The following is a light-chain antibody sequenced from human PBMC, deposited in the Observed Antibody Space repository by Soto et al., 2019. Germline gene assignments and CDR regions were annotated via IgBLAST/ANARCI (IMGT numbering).Light chain of an antibody. Sequence: QSVLTQPPSASGTPGQRVTISCSGSSSNIGSNYVYWYQQLPGSAPKLLIYRNDQRPSGVPDRFSASKSGTAASLAISGLRPEDEADSHCAAWDDSLSAVVFGGGAKLTVL. CDR2: RND. V-gene: IGLV1-47*01. CDR3: AAWDDSLSAVV. CDR1: SSNIGSNY. J-gene: IGLJ2*01.